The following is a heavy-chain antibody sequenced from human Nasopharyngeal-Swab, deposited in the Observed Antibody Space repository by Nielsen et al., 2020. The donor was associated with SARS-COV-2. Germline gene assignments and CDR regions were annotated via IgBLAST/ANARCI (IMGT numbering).Heavy chain of an antibody. V-gene: IGHV4-39*07. CDR3: VGSSWYGDYYYYYGMDV. Sequence: SETLSLTCTVSGGSIGSSSCYWGWIRQPPGKGLEWIGSIYYSGSTYYNPSLKSRVTISVDTSKNQFSLKLSSVTAADTAVYYCVGSSWYGDYYYYYGMDVWGQGTTVTVSS. CDR2: IYYSGST. J-gene: IGHJ6*02. D-gene: IGHD6-13*01. CDR1: GGSIGSSSCY.